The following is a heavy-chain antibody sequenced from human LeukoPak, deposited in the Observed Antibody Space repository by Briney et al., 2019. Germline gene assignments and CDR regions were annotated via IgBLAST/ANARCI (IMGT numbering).Heavy chain of an antibody. CDR3: AKSVVVITFRFDG. Sequence: GGSLRLSCAASGFTFNSYVMSWVRQAPGKGLEWVSAINGGGGNTYYADSVKGRFTISRDNSKNMVYLQMNSLRADDTAVYYCAKSVVVITFRFDGWGQGALVTVSS. CDR1: GFTFNSYV. CDR2: INGGGGNT. D-gene: IGHD2-15*01. J-gene: IGHJ4*02. V-gene: IGHV3-23*01.